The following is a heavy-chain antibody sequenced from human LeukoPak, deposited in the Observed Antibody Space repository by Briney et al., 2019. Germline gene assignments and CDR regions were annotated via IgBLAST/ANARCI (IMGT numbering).Heavy chain of an antibody. V-gene: IGHV5-51*01. CDR1: GYSFTTYW. D-gene: IGHD2-2*01. J-gene: IGHJ4*02. Sequence: GESLKISCKASGYSFTTYWIGWVRQMPGKGLEWMGIIYPGDSDTRYSPSFQGQVTVSVDKSITTVYLQWSSLKASDTAMYYCVRREYCSTTSCSACFDYWGQGTLVTVSS. CDR2: IYPGDSDT. CDR3: VRREYCSTTSCSACFDY.